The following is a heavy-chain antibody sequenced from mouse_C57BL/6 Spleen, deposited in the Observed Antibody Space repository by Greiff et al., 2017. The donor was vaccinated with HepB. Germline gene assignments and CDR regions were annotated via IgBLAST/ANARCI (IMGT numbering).Heavy chain of an antibody. D-gene: IGHD4-1*01. J-gene: IGHJ4*01. Sequence: VQLKESGPELVKPGASVKIPCKASGYTFTDYNMDWVKQSHGKSLEWIGDINPNNGGTIYNQKFKGKATLTVDKSSSTAYMELRSLTSEDTAVYYCARRWGYAMDYWGQGTSVTVSS. V-gene: IGHV1-18*01. CDR3: ARRWGYAMDY. CDR1: GYTFTDYN. CDR2: INPNNGGT.